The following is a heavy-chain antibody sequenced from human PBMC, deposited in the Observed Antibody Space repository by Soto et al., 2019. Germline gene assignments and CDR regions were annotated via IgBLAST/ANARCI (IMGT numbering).Heavy chain of an antibody. D-gene: IGHD4-17*01. J-gene: IGHJ4*02. Sequence: EVQLVESGGDLVQPGGSLRLSCAASGFTFSTYWMHWVRQVSGKGPEWVSRMSSDGSSTAYADSVRGRFIISRDNAKNTLYLQMNSLRVDDTAVYYCARGTVRDHDFGDHWGLGTLVAVSS. CDR1: GFTFSTYW. CDR2: MSSDGSST. V-gene: IGHV3-74*01. CDR3: ARGTVRDHDFGDH.